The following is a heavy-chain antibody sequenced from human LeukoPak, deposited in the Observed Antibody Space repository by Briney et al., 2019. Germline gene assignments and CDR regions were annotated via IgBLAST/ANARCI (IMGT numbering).Heavy chain of an antibody. CDR2: IYYSGST. Sequence: PSETLSLTCAVSGGSISGSNWWSWVRQPPGKGLEWIGYIYYSGSTNYNPSLKSRVTISVDTSKNQFSLKLSSVTAADTAVYYCARIASSSSWSFYYYYGMDVWGQGTTVTVSS. CDR1: GGSISGSNW. V-gene: IGHV4-61*01. J-gene: IGHJ6*02. D-gene: IGHD6-13*01. CDR3: ARIASSSSWSFYYYYGMDV.